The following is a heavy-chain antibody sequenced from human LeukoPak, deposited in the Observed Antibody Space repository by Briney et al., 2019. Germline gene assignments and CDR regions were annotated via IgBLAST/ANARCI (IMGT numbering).Heavy chain of an antibody. Sequence: PGGSLRLSCAASGFTFSSYWMNWARQAPGKGLEWVASINHNGNVNYYVDSVKGRFTISRDNSKNTLYLQMSSLRAEDTAVYYCAKDLNRGLPDYWGQGTLVTVSS. J-gene: IGHJ4*02. V-gene: IGHV3-7*01. CDR1: GFTFSSYW. CDR2: INHNGNVN. CDR3: AKDLNRGLPDY. D-gene: IGHD2-21*01.